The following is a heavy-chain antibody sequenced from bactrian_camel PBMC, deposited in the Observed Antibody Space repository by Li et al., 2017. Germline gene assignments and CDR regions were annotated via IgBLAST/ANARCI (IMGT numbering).Heavy chain of an antibody. J-gene: IGHJ4*01. D-gene: IGHD1*01. Sequence: VQLVESGGGSVQAGGSLKLSCVFMGDVVSSCGVAWYRRGPGERELVAGMSDEGVTLYPDSVKGRFTISQDTTNGTVYLTMNKLQPEDSAKYHCAAAYPYDKTHTAIPIGSRRPGFGVWGQGTQVTVS. CDR3: AAAYPYDKTHTAIPIGSRRPGFGV. CDR1: GDVVSSCG. V-gene: IGHV3S53*01. CDR2: MSDEGVT.